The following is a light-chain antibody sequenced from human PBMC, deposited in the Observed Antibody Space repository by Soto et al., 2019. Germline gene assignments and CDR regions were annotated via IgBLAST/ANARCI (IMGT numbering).Light chain of an antibody. CDR1: QSVSVN. J-gene: IGKJ4*01. Sequence: EIVMTQSPATLSVSPGERATLSCRASQSVSVNLAWYQQKPGQPPRLLIYDASNRATGIPARFSGSGSGTDFTLTISSLEPEDFAVYYCQQRSNWPPLTFGGGTKVEIK. CDR3: QQRSNWPPLT. CDR2: DAS. V-gene: IGKV3-11*01.